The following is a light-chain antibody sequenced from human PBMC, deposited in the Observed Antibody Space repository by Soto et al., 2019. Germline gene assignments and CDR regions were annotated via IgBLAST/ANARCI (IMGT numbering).Light chain of an antibody. CDR3: HQYSFYCT. Sequence: ILMSQSPSSLSASVGDRVTITCRASQDLDKWLAWYQQKPGRATNLLIYKSSTLRQGVPSRFSGFGSGTEYILTSTDLQPDDFATYYGHQYSFYCTFGQGTVGEMK. J-gene: IGKJ1*01. V-gene: IGKV1-5*01. CDR1: QDLDKW. CDR2: KSS.